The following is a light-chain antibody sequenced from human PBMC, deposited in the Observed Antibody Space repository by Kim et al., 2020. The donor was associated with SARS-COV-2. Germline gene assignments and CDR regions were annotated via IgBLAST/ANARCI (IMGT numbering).Light chain of an antibody. V-gene: IGKV3-20*01. CDR2: GPS. CDR3: QYYET. CDR1: QSVNTNY. Sequence: IVLSQSPGTLSLSPGERATLSCRASQSVNTNYVAWYQQKPGRAPRLLIFGPSGRATGITDRFSGSVSGTDFTLTISRLEPEDFAVYYCQYYETFGQRTRLEIK. J-gene: IGKJ5*01.